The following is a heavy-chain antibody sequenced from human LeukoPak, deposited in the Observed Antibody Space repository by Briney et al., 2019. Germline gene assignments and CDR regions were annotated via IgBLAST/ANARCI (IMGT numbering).Heavy chain of an antibody. CDR3: AKGPPVTAGTAWFDY. D-gene: IGHD6-13*01. CDR1: GFTFGIYA. Sequence: PGGSLRLSCAASGFTFGIYAMTWVRQAPGKGLEWVSGISIGGSAGATYYADSVKGRFTVSRDNSKNTLFLQMNGLRAEDTAVYYCAKGPPVTAGTAWFDYWGQGTLVTVSS. J-gene: IGHJ4*02. V-gene: IGHV3-23*01. CDR2: ISIGGSAGAT.